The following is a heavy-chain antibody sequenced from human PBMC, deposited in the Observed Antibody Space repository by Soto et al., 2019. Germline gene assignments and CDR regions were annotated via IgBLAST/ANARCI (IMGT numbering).Heavy chain of an antibody. D-gene: IGHD2-21*01. CDR2: INPNSGGT. V-gene: IGHV1-2*02. CDR1: GYTITGYY. CDR3: ARGRGEFDA. Sequence: ASLKGSCKSSGYTITGYYIHWVRQASGQGLEWMGWINPNSGGTNYAQKFQGRVTMSRDTSKNQLSLNLRSVSSADTAGYYCARGRGEFDAWGQGTPVTVSS. J-gene: IGHJ5*02.